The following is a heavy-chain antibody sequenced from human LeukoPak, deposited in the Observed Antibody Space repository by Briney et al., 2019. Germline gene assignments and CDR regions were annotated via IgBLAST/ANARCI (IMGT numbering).Heavy chain of an antibody. CDR2: ISSSSSSI. CDR3: AREEA. Sequence: PGGSLRLSCAASGFTFSSYEMNWVRQAPGKGLEWVSYISSSSSSIYYADSVKGRFIISRDNAKNSLYLVMNSLRAEDTAVYYCAREEAWGQGTLVTVSS. CDR1: GFTFSSYE. V-gene: IGHV3-48*03. J-gene: IGHJ5*02.